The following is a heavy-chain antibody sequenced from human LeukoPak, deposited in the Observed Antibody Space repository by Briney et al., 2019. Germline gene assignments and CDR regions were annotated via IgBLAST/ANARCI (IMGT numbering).Heavy chain of an antibody. D-gene: IGHD6-13*01. Sequence: GGSLRLSCAASGFIFSNWMHWVRHAPGKGLAWVSRINTDGSSTGYADSVKGRFTISRDNAKDTLYLQMNSLRAEDTAVYYCAGHHQAYSRTYWGQGTLVTVSS. CDR2: INTDGSST. CDR1: GFIFSNW. CDR3: AGHHQAYSRTY. J-gene: IGHJ4*02. V-gene: IGHV3-74*01.